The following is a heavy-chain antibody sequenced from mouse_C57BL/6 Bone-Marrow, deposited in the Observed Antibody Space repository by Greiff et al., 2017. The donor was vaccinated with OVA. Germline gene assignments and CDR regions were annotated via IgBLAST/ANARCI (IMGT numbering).Heavy chain of an antibody. J-gene: IGHJ4*01. CDR3: ARKTYYSNHYAMDY. Sequence: QVQLKESGPGLVQPSQSLSITCTVSGFSLTSYGVHWVRQSPGKGLEWLGVIWSGGSTDYNAAFISRLSISKDNSKSQVFFKMNSLQADDTAIYYCARKTYYSNHYAMDYWGQGTSVTVSS. CDR1: GFSLTSYG. CDR2: IWSGGST. V-gene: IGHV2-2*01. D-gene: IGHD2-5*01.